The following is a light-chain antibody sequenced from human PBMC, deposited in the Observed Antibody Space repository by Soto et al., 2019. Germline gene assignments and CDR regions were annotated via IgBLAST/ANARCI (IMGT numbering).Light chain of an antibody. Sequence: DIPMTQSPASLSASVGDRVTITCRASQSISGYLNWYLQKPGKAPKHLTYGASTLQSGVPSRFTGSGSETSFTLTISSPQPEDFGTYYCQQTYNTPVTFGPGTKVDI. V-gene: IGKV1-39*01. CDR3: QQTYNTPVT. CDR1: QSISGY. J-gene: IGKJ3*01. CDR2: GAS.